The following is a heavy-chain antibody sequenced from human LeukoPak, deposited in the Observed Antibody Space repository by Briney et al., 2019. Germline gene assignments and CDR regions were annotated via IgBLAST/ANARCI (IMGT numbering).Heavy chain of an antibody. D-gene: IGHD2-2*01. J-gene: IGHJ6*03. Sequence: PSQTLSLTCTVSGGSISSGSYYWSWIRQPAGKGLEWNGRIYTSGSTNYNPSLKSRVTISVDTSKNQFSLKLSSVTAADTAVYYCAGGGYCSSTSCITGDYYYYYYMDVWGKGTTVTVSS. V-gene: IGHV4-61*02. CDR2: IYTSGST. CDR1: GGSISSGSYY. CDR3: AGGGYCSSTSCITGDYYYYYYMDV.